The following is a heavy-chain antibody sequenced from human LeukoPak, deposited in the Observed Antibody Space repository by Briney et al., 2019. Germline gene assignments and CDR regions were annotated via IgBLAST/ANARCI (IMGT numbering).Heavy chain of an antibody. J-gene: IGHJ4*02. CDR3: ASIVGTTQPDY. CDR2: ISGSGGST. V-gene: IGHV3-23*01. Sequence: GGSLRLSCAASGFTFSSHAMSWVRQAPGKGLEWVSGISGSGGSTYYADSVKGRFTISRDNPKNTLFLQMNSLRAEDTAVYYCASIVGTTQPDYWGQGTLVTVSS. D-gene: IGHD1-26*01. CDR1: GFTFSSHA.